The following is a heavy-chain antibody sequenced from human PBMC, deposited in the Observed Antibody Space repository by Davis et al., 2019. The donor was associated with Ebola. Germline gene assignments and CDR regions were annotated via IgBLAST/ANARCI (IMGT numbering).Heavy chain of an antibody. V-gene: IGHV4-39*01. CDR2: IYYSGST. D-gene: IGHD5-18*01. Sequence: SETLSLTCTVSGGSISSSSYYWDWIRQPPGKGLEWIGSIYYSGSTYYNPSLKSRVTISVDTSKNQFSLKLSSVTAADTAVYYCARHPRGGYNYEIDYWGQGTLVTVSS. CDR3: ARHPRGGYNYEIDY. J-gene: IGHJ4*02. CDR1: GGSISSSSYY.